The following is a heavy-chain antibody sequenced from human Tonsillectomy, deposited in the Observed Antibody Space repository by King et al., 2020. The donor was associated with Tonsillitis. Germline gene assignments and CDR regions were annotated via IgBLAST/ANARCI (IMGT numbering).Heavy chain of an antibody. D-gene: IGHD1-26*01. CDR3: AKEKGGGSYFYYGMDV. J-gene: IGHJ6*02. V-gene: IGHV3-30*18. CDR1: GFTFSNYG. CDR2: ISYDGSNK. Sequence: HVQLVESGGGVVQPGRSLTLSCAASGFTFSNYGIHWVRQAPGKGLEWVAVISYDGSNKYYADSVKGRFTISRDNSKNTLFLQMNSLRTEDTAVYYCAKEKGGGSYFYYGMDVWGQGTTVTVSS.